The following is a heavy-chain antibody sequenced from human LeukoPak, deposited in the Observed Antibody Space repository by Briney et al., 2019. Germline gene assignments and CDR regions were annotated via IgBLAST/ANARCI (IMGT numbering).Heavy chain of an antibody. CDR3: ARYQLLQYYYYGMDV. CDR1: GGSFSGYY. J-gene: IGHJ6*02. Sequence: ETLSLTCAVYGGSFSGYYWTWIRQPPGKGLEWVGEINHSGSTNYNPSLKSRVTISVDTSKNQFSLKLSSVTAADTAMYYCARYQLLQYYYYGMDVWGQGTTVTVSS. D-gene: IGHD2-2*01. V-gene: IGHV4-34*01. CDR2: INHSGST.